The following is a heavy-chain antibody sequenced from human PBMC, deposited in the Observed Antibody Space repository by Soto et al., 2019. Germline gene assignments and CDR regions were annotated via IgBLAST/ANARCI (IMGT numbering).Heavy chain of an antibody. J-gene: IGHJ4*02. CDR3: ARGPLVVLNYFES. Sequence: QVQLVQSGTEVKKPGSSVKVSCKASGGTFRNYPINWVRQAPGQGLEWMGSIFPLTDIPDYTQNFQARLTINADKSTSTPYMELSSLTSDDTAMYFCARGPLVVLNYFESWGQGTLVTVSS. CDR1: GGTFRNYP. CDR2: IFPLTDIP. V-gene: IGHV1-69*02.